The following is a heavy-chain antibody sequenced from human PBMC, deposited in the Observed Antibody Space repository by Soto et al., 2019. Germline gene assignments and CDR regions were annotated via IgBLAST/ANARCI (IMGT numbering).Heavy chain of an antibody. CDR3: AKDRRFTRRSYFDY. CDR1: GFPFSSYA. V-gene: IGHV3-30-3*01. Sequence: GGSLRLSCAASGFPFSSYAMHWVRQAPGKGLEWVAVISYDGSNKYYADSVKGRFTISRDNSKNTLYLQMNSLRAEDTAVYYCAKDRRFTRRSYFDYWGQGTLVTVSS. CDR2: ISYDGSNK. J-gene: IGHJ4*02.